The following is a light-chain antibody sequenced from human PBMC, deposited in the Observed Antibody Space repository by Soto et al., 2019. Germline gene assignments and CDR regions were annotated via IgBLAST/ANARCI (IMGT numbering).Light chain of an antibody. J-gene: IGLJ1*01. V-gene: IGLV1-40*01. CDR3: QSYDSSLSVEV. Sequence: QSVLTQPPAVSGAPGQRVTISCTGNSSNIGAGYDVHWYQQLPGTAPKLLIYGNSNRPSGVPDRFSGSKSGASASLAITGLQAEDEADYYCQSYDSSLSVEVFGTGTKVTVL. CDR1: SSNIGAGYD. CDR2: GNS.